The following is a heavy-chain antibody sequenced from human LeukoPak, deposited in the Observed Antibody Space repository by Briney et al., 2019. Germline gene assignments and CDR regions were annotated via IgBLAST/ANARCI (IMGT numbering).Heavy chain of an antibody. D-gene: IGHD3-10*01. J-gene: IGHJ4*02. V-gene: IGHV3-48*03. CDR2: ISGSGTSI. Sequence: GGSLRLSCAASGFTFSNYEINWVRQAPGRGLEWISYISGSGTSIYHANSVKGRFTISRDNAKNSLYLQMNSLRADDTAVYYCARVADYYGSANFDYWGQGTLVTVSS. CDR1: GFTFSNYE. CDR3: ARVADYYGSANFDY.